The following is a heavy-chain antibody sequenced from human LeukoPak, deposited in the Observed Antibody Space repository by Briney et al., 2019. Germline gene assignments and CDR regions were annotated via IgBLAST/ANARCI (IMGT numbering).Heavy chain of an antibody. CDR3: ARGIYGWYFDY. CDR1: GGSFSGYY. D-gene: IGHD6-19*01. CDR2: INHSGST. Sequence: SETLSLTCAVYGGSFSGYYWSWIRQPPGKGLEWIGEINHSGSTNYNPSLKSRATISVDTSKNQFSLKLSSVTAADTAVYYCARGIYGWYFDYWGQGTLVTVSS. V-gene: IGHV4-34*01. J-gene: IGHJ4*02.